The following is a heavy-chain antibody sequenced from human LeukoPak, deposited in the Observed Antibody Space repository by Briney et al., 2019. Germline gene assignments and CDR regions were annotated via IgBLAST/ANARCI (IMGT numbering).Heavy chain of an antibody. CDR2: IGTAGDT. V-gene: IGHV3-13*01. Sequence: QPGGSLRLSCAASGFTFSSYDMHWVRQATGKGLEWVSAIGTAGDTYYADSVKGRFTISRDDSKNTLYLQMNSLRAEDTAVYYCAKDRRYGPGYYFDYWGQGTLVTVSS. CDR1: GFTFSSYD. D-gene: IGHD5-18*01. CDR3: AKDRRYGPGYYFDY. J-gene: IGHJ4*02.